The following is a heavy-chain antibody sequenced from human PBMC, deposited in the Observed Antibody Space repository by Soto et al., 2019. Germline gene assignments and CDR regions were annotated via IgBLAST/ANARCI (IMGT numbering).Heavy chain of an antibody. J-gene: IGHJ4*02. CDR1: GGSISSDGYY. Sequence: QVQLQESGPGLVKPSQTLSLTCTVSGGSISSDGYYWSWIRQHPGKGLEWIGYIFYSGSTYYNPSLMTRVTISIDTSKNQFSLKRSSVTAADTAVYYCARVYTVTFVAYFDYWGQGTLVTVSS. V-gene: IGHV4-31*03. CDR3: ARVYTVTFVAYFDY. D-gene: IGHD3-16*01. CDR2: IFYSGST.